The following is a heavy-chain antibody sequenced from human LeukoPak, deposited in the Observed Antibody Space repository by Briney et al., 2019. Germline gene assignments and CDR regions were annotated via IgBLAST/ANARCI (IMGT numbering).Heavy chain of an antibody. CDR3: ARVGLGYCSGGSCLNLYYFDY. D-gene: IGHD2-15*01. Sequence: GGSLRLSCAASGFTFSSYSMNWVRQAPGKGLEWVSSISSSSSYIYYADSVKGRFTISRDNAKNSLYLQMNSLRAEDTAVYYCARVGLGYCSGGSCLNLYYFDYWGQGTLVTVSS. J-gene: IGHJ4*02. CDR2: ISSSSSYI. CDR1: GFTFSSYS. V-gene: IGHV3-21*01.